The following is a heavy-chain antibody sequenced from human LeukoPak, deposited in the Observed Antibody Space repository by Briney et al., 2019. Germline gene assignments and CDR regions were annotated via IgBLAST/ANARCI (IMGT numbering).Heavy chain of an antibody. V-gene: IGHV3-30-3*01. Sequence: PGGSLRLSCAASGFTFSSYAMHWVRQAPGKGLEWVAVISYDGSNKYYADSVKGRFTISRDNSKNTLYLQMNSLRAEDTAVYYCARDRGQLGYFDYWGQGTLVTVSS. CDR1: GFTFSSYA. CDR2: ISYDGSNK. CDR3: ARDRGQLGYFDY. D-gene: IGHD6-6*01. J-gene: IGHJ4*02.